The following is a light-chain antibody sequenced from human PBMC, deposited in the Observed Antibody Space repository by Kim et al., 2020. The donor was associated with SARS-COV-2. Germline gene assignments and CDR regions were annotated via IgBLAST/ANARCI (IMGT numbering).Light chain of an antibody. V-gene: IGLV3-27*01. J-gene: IGLJ2*01. CDR3: YSTADNYVV. Sequence: SGAPRQPARITCSGYVLAKKYARWFQQKPGQAPVLLIYKDHQRPSGIPERFSGSSSGTTVTLTVSGAQVDDEADYYCYSTADNYVVFGGGTKLTVL. CDR1: VLAKKY. CDR2: KDH.